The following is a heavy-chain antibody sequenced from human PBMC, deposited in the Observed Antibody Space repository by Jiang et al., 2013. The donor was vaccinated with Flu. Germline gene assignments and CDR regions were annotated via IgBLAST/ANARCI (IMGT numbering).Heavy chain of an antibody. CDR2: SITWEH. CDR1: VSSYY. CDR3: ARGPRVGATTGFDY. V-gene: IGHV4-59*02. D-gene: IGHD1-26*01. J-gene: IGHJ4*02. Sequence: VSSYYWSWIRQPPGRDWSGLGISITWEHQLQPSLKSRVTISVDTSKNQFSLKLSSVTAADTAVYYCARGPRVGATTGFDYWGQGTLVTVSS.